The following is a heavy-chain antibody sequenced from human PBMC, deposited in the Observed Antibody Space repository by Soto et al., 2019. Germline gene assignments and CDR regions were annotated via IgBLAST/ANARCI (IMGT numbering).Heavy chain of an antibody. CDR3: ARVSDFWSGYHLSHYYYYYMDV. D-gene: IGHD3-3*01. J-gene: IGHJ6*03. CDR1: GYTFSSYG. V-gene: IGHV1-18*01. CDR2: ISAYNGNT. Sequence: ASVKVSWKASGYTFSSYGISWGRQAPGKGLEWVGWISAYNGNTNYAQKLQGRVTMTTDTSTSTAYMELRSLRSDDTAVYYCARVSDFWSGYHLSHYYYYYMDVWGKGTTVTVSS.